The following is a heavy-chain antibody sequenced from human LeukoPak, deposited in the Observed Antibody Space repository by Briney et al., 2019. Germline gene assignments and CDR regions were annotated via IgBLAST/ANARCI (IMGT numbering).Heavy chain of an antibody. J-gene: IGHJ4*02. CDR2: IYSGGST. V-gene: IGHV3-53*01. CDR1: GFTFSNAY. Sequence: GGSLRLSCAASGFTFSNAYMSWVRQAPGKGLEWVSVIYSGGSTYYADSVKGRFTISRDNSKNTLYLQMNSLRAEDTAVYYCARYTHSSGFDYWGQGTLVTVSS. D-gene: IGHD6-19*01. CDR3: ARYTHSSGFDY.